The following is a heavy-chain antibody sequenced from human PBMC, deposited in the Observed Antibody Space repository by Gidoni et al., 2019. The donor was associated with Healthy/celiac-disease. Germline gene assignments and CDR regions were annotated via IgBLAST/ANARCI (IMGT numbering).Heavy chain of an antibody. CDR3: ARGPRGQRGWFDP. Sequence: QVQLQQWGAGLLKPSETLSLTCAVYGGSFSGYYWSWIRQPPGKGLEWMWEINHSGSTNYNPSLKSRVTISVDTSKNQFSLKLSSVTAADTAVYYCARGPRGQRGWFDPWGQGTLVTVSS. CDR1: GGSFSGYY. D-gene: IGHD6-25*01. J-gene: IGHJ5*02. V-gene: IGHV4-34*01. CDR2: INHSGST.